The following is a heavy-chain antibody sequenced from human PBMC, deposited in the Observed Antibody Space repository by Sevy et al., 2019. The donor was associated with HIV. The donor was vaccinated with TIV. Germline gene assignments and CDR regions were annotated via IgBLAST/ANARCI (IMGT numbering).Heavy chain of an antibody. CDR1: GYTFTSHY. CDR2: INPSGGYT. V-gene: IGHV1-46*01. D-gene: IGHD2-21*02. J-gene: IGHJ4*02. CDR3: ARATSCGGDCYFLEY. Sequence: ASVKVSCKASGYTFTSHYIYWVRQAPGQGLEWMALINPSGGYTVYAQKFQGRFSVTADTSTSTVYMDLGSLRSEDTAVFYCARATSCGGDCYFLEYWGPGTLVTVSS.